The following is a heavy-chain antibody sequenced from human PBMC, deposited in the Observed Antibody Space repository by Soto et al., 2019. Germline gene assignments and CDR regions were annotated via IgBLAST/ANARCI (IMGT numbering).Heavy chain of an antibody. CDR3: AKDGAPSLVPASNYYGMDV. CDR2: ISYDGTDK. Sequence: GGSLRLSCVASGFTFNTFDMHWVRQAPGKGLERVSIISYDGTDKYYADSVKGRFTISRDNSKNTLYLQMNSLRAEDTAVYYCAKDGAPSLVPASNYYGMDVWGQGTTVTVSS. D-gene: IGHD2-2*01. V-gene: IGHV3-30*18. CDR1: GFTFNTFD. J-gene: IGHJ6*02.